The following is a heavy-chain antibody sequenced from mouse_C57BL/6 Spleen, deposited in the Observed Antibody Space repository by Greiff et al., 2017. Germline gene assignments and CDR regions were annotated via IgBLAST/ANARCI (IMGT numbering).Heavy chain of an antibody. J-gene: IGHJ4*01. D-gene: IGHD1-1*01. CDR2: ISYDGSN. Sequence: ESGPGLVKPSQSLSLTCSVTGYSITSGYYWNWIRQSPGNKLEWMGSISYDGSNNYNPSLKNRISITRDTSKNQFFLKLNSVTTEDTATYYCARDYYYGTSPYYAMGYWGQGASVTVSS. CDR1: GYSITSGYY. V-gene: IGHV3-6*01. CDR3: ARDYYYGTSPYYAMGY.